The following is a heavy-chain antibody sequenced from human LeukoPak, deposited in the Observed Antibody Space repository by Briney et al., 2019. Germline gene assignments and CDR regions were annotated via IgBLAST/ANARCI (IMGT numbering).Heavy chain of an antibody. CDR1: GFTFTSSA. D-gene: IGHD3-3*01. V-gene: IGHV1-58*01. J-gene: IGHJ6*03. Sequence: SVKVSCKASGFTFTSSAVQWVRQARGQRLEWIGWIVVGSGNTNYAQKFQERVTITRDMSTSTAYMELSSLRSEDTAVYYCVAAVPNDFWSGYLSYYYYYMDVWGKGTTVTVSS. CDR3: VAAVPNDFWSGYLSYYYYYMDV. CDR2: IVVGSGNT.